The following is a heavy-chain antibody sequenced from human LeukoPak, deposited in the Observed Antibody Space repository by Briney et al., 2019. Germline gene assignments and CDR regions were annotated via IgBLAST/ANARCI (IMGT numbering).Heavy chain of an antibody. V-gene: IGHV4-59*01. CDR3: ARLAGYSSSSLPFDY. D-gene: IGHD6-6*01. J-gene: IGHJ4*02. Sequence: SETLSLTCTVSGGSISSYYWSRIRQPPGKGLEWIGYIYYSGSTNYNPSLKSRVTISVDTSKNQFSLKLSSVTAADTAVYYCARLAGYSSSSLPFDYWGQGTLVTVSS. CDR1: GGSISSYY. CDR2: IYYSGST.